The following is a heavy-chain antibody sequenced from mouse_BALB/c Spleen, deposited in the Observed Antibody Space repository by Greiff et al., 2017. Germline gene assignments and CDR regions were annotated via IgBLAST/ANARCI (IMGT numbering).Heavy chain of an antibody. CDR1: GYTFSSYW. Sequence: QVQLQQSGAELMKPGASVKISCKATGYTFSSYWIEWVKQRPGHGLEWIGEILPGSGSTNYNEKFKGKATFTADTSSNTAYMQLSSLTSEDSAVYYCARGAITTHAMDYWGQGTSVTVSS. J-gene: IGHJ4*01. CDR3: ARGAITTHAMDY. CDR2: ILPGSGST. D-gene: IGHD2-4*01. V-gene: IGHV1-9*01.